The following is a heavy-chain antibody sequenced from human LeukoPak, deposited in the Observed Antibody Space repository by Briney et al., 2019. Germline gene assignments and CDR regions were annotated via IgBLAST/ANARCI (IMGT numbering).Heavy chain of an antibody. V-gene: IGHV3-23*01. Sequence: GGSLRLSCADSGFNFRTYAMSWVRQAPGKGLEWVSTITDSGGTSYYADSVKGRFTISRDNSKNSLYLQMNSLRAEDTAMYYCARGGSWGSFDYWGQGTLVTVSS. CDR1: GFNFRTYA. D-gene: IGHD6-13*01. J-gene: IGHJ4*02. CDR3: ARGGSWGSFDY. CDR2: ITDSGGTS.